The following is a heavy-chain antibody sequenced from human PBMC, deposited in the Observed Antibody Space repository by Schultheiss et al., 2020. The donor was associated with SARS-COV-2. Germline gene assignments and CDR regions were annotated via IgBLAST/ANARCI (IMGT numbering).Heavy chain of an antibody. D-gene: IGHD2-2*01. CDR2: IYSGGNT. Sequence: GESLKISCAASEFSVSSNFMNWVRQAPGKGLEWVSVIYSGGNTYYADSVKGRFTISRDNSKNTLYLQMNSLRAEDTAVYYCARERVGVFDYWGQGTLVTVSS. V-gene: IGHV3-53*01. CDR3: ARERVGVFDY. CDR1: EFSVSSNF. J-gene: IGHJ4*02.